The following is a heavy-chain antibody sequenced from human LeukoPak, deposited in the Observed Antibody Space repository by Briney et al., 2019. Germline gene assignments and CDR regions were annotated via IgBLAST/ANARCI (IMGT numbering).Heavy chain of an antibody. CDR1: GYTFTGYY. J-gene: IGHJ4*02. CDR2: INPNSGGT. CDR3: ARDYLENSGVSFDY. Sequence: VASVKVSCKASGYTFTGYYMRWVRQAPGQGLEWMGWINPNSGGTNYAQKFQGRVTMTRDTSISTVYMELSRLRSDDTAVYYCARDYLENSGVSFDYWGQGTLATVSS. D-gene: IGHD6-19*01. V-gene: IGHV1-2*02.